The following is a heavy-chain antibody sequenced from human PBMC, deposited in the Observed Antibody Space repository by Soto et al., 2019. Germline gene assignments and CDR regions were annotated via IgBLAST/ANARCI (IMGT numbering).Heavy chain of an antibody. V-gene: IGHV3-74*01. CDR2: INSDGSST. CDR3: ARAPGPTGQTYGWVDPGYYYGMDV. D-gene: IGHD2-8*02. CDR1: GFTFSSYW. J-gene: IGHJ6*02. Sequence: DVQLVESGGDLVQPGGSLRLSCAASGFTFSSYWMHWVRQVPGKGLVWVSRINSDGSSTSYADSVKGRFTISRDNAKNTLYLQMNSLRAEDTAVYYCARAPGPTGQTYGWVDPGYYYGMDVWGQGTTVTVSS.